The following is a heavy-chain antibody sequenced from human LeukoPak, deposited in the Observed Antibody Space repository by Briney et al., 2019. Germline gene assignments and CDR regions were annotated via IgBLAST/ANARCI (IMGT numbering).Heavy chain of an antibody. CDR1: GYTFTGYY. V-gene: IGHV1-2*04. Sequence: ASVKVSCKASGYTFTGYYMHWVRQAPGQGLEWMGWINPNSGGTNYAQKLQGWVTMTRDASISTAYMELSRLRSDDTAVYYCARGPSRGYSSSWYWNYWGQGTLVTVSS. D-gene: IGHD6-13*01. CDR2: INPNSGGT. CDR3: ARGPSRGYSSSWYWNY. J-gene: IGHJ4*02.